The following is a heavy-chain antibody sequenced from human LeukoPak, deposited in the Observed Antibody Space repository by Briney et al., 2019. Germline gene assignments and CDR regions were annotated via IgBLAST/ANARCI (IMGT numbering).Heavy chain of an antibody. J-gene: IGHJ3*01. D-gene: IGHD3-16*01. Sequence: GGSLRLSCAASGFTFSSYAMHWVRQAPGKGLEWVAVISYDGSNKYYADSVRGRFAISRDNSKNTLYLQMNSLRPEDTAMYYCARESWGLVAFDFWGQGTMVTVSS. CDR2: ISYDGSNK. CDR1: GFTFSSYA. CDR3: ARESWGLVAFDF. V-gene: IGHV3-30*09.